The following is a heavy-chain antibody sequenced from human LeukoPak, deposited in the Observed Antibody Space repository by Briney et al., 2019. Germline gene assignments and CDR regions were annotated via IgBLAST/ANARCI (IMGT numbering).Heavy chain of an antibody. CDR2: ISGSADGT. CDR3: AKGGDTYYYYYGMDV. CDR1: GFTFSNYA. V-gene: IGHV3-23*01. Sequence: GGSLKLSCAASGFTFSNYAMSWVRQAPGKGLEWVSAISGSADGTYYADSVKGRFTISRDNSKNTLYLQMNSLRAEDTAVYYCAKGGDTYYYYYGMDVWGQGTTVTVSS. D-gene: IGHD5-18*01. J-gene: IGHJ6*02.